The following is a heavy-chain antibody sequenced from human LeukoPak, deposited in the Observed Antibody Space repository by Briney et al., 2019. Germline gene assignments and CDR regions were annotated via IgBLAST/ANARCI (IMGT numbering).Heavy chain of an antibody. V-gene: IGHV4-38-2*01. CDR3: ARGDIPDF. CDR2: IFHSGKT. D-gene: IGHD2-21*01. CDR1: GYSISSGYY. Sequence: SETLSLTCGVSGYSISSGYYWGWIRQSPGKGLEWIGSIFHSGKTYYNLSLKSRVTISVDTSKYQFSLKLTSVTAADTAVYYCARGDIPDFWGQGTLVTVSS. J-gene: IGHJ4*02.